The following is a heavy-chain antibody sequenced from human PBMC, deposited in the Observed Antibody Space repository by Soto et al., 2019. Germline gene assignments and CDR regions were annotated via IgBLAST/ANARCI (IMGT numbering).Heavy chain of an antibody. CDR1: GGTFSSYT. D-gene: IGHD2-2*02. CDR2: IIPILGIA. V-gene: IGHV1-69*02. CDR3: ARIPDEYYYYYMDV. J-gene: IGHJ6*03. Sequence: SVKVSCKASGGTFSSYTISWVRQAPGQGLEWMGRIIPILGIANYAQKFQGRVTITADKSTSTAHMELSSLRSEDTAVYYCARIPDEYYYYYMDVWGKGTTVTVSS.